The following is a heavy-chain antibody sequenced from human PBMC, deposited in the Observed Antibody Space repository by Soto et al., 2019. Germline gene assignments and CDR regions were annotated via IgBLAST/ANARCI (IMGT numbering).Heavy chain of an antibody. CDR1: GFTFSSYS. J-gene: IGHJ6*02. V-gene: IGHV3-21*01. CDR2: ISSSSGYI. Sequence: GGSLRLSCAASGFTFSSYSMNWVRQAPGKGLEWVSSISSSSGYIYYADSVKGRFTISRDNAKNSLYLQMNSLRAEDTAVYYCARDTLSSSWYGGREYGMDVWGQGTTVTVSS. D-gene: IGHD6-13*01. CDR3: ARDTLSSSWYGGREYGMDV.